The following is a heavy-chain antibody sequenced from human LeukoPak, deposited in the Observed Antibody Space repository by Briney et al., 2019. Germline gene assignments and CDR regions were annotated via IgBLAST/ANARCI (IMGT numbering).Heavy chain of an antibody. V-gene: IGHV4-38-2*02. CDR1: GYSISSGYY. Sequence: SETLSLTCTVSGYSISSGYYWGWIRRPPGKGLEWIGSIYNSGSTYYNPSLKSRVTISVDTSKNQFSLKLRSVTAADTAMYYCARAYSSSWYYNWFGPWGQGILVTVSS. D-gene: IGHD6-13*01. CDR2: IYNSGST. J-gene: IGHJ5*02. CDR3: ARAYSSSWYYNWFGP.